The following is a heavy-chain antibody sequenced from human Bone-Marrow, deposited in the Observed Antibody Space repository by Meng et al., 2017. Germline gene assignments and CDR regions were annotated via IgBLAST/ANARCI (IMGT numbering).Heavy chain of an antibody. D-gene: IGHD6-19*01. CDR1: GYTFTSHY. V-gene: IGHV1-46*01. CDR2: INPTGGNT. J-gene: IGHJ6*02. Sequence: ASVKVSCKASGYTFTSHYMHWMRQAPGQGLEWMGIINPTGGNTNYAQKFQGRVTMTRDTSTSTVYMELSSLRSEDTAVYYCARDGYSSGWYTGGYYWNGMDVWGQGTTVT. CDR3: ARDGYSSGWYTGGYYWNGMDV.